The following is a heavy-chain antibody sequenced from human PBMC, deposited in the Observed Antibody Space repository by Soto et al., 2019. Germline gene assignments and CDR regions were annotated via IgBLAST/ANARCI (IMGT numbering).Heavy chain of an antibody. CDR3: AKGGVVPADALSRPFEY. CDR2: ISWNSGSI. V-gene: IGHV3-9*01. J-gene: IGHJ4*02. CDR1: GFTFDDYA. Sequence: GGSLRLSCAASGFTFDDYAMHWVRQAPGKGLEWVSGISWNSGSIGYADSVKGRFTISRDNAKNSLYLQMNSLRAEDTALYYCAKGGVVPADALSRPFEYWGQGTLV. D-gene: IGHD2-2*01.